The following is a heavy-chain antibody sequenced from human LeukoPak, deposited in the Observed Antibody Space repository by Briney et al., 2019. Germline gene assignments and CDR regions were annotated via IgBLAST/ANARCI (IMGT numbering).Heavy chain of an antibody. V-gene: IGHV4-34*01. CDR2: ITYNGIT. Sequence: PSETLSLTCAVHGGSFSGYHWSWIRQSPGKGLEWIGEITYNGITNYNPSLKVTISVDTSKNLFSLKLSSVTAADTGIYFCTRSGLTGMRTYPRTSSYYYGMDVWGQGTAVTVSS. D-gene: IGHD1/OR15-1a*01. CDR1: GGSFSGYH. CDR3: TRSGLTGMRTYPRTSSYYYGMDV. J-gene: IGHJ6*02.